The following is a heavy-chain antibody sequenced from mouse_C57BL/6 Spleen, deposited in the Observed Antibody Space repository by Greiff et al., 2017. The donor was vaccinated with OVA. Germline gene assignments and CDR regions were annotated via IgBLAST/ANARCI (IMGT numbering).Heavy chain of an antibody. CDR2: ISSGGSYT. V-gene: IGHV5-6*01. CDR1: GFTFSSYG. CDR3: ARQITGMDY. D-gene: IGHD4-1*01. Sequence: EVKLMESGGDLVKPGGSLKLSCAASGFTFSSYGMSWVRQTPDKRLEWVATISSGGSYTYYPDSVKGRFTISRDNAKNTLYLQMSSLKSEDTAMYYCARQITGMDYWGQGTTLTVSS. J-gene: IGHJ2*01.